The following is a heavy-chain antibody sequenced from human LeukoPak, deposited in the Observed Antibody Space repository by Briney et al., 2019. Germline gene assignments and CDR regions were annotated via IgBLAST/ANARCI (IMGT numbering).Heavy chain of an antibody. CDR2: ISYSSSTR. J-gene: IGHJ4*02. CDR1: GFTFSSYN. Sequence: GGSLRLSCTASGFTFSSYNMDWVRQAPGKGLEWVSYISYSSSTRYYADSVKGRFTISRDNAKNSLYLQINSPRDEDMAVYYCARVGSEWLVNDYWGQGALVTVSS. CDR3: ARVGSEWLVNDY. V-gene: IGHV3-48*02. D-gene: IGHD6-19*01.